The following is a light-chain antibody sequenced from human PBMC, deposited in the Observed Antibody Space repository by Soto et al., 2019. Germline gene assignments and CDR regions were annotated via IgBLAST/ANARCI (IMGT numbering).Light chain of an antibody. CDR1: ISDIGGYEY. CDR2: EVT. CDR3: SSYTDSSTLGLYV. V-gene: IGLV2-14*01. J-gene: IGLJ1*01. Sequence: QSVLTQPASVSRSPGQSITISCTGTISDIGGYEYVSWYQQPPGKAPRLMIYEVTYRPSGVSNRFSGSKSGSTASLTISGLQAEDEADYYCSSYTDSSTLGLYVFGTGTKVTVL.